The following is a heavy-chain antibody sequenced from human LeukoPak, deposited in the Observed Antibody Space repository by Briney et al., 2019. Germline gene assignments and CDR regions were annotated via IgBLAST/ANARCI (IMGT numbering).Heavy chain of an antibody. CDR1: GGSVRTTRYY. V-gene: IGHV4-39*01. D-gene: IGHD1-26*01. CDR2: ISYFGSA. J-gene: IGHJ4*02. CDR3: ATHDEGSFFDS. Sequence: SETLSLTCTVSGGSVRTTRYYWAWIRQSPGKGLEWIGSISYFGSAYYRPSLQSRATISMDSSKTQISLTLSSVTATDTALYYCATHDEGSFFDSWGQGALVTVS.